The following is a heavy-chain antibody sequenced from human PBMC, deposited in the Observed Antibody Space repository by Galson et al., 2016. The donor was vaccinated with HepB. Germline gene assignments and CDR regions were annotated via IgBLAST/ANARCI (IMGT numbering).Heavy chain of an antibody. CDR2: IWYDENNK. Sequence: FTVSNNYMHWVRQAPGKGLEWVAVIWYDENNKYYSDSVKGRFTISRDNSNNTLYLQIHSLRAEDTAVYYCARDVAVAGTGVDYWGQGTLVSVSS. V-gene: IGHV3-33*01. J-gene: IGHJ4*02. D-gene: IGHD6-19*01. CDR1: FTVSNNY. CDR3: ARDVAVAGTGVDY.